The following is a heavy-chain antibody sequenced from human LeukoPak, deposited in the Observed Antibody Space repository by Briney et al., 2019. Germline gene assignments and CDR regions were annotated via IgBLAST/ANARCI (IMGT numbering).Heavy chain of an antibody. CDR1: GGSISSYY. D-gene: IGHD3-3*01. V-gene: IGHV4-59*12. CDR2: IYYSGST. J-gene: IGHJ5*02. Sequence: SETLSLTCTVSGGSISSYYWSWIRQPPGKGLEWIGYIYYSGSTYYNPSLTSRVTISVDTSKNQFSLKLSSVTLEDTAVYYCAREEAYDFWSGYYLGPRYNWFDPWGQGTLVTVSS. CDR3: AREEAYDFWSGYYLGPRYNWFDP.